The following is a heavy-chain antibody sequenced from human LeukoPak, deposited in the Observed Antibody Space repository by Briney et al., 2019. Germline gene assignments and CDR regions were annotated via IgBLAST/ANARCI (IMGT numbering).Heavy chain of an antibody. CDR2: ISSSSITI. CDR3: ARDRGGSYSAIDY. V-gene: IGHV3-48*04. J-gene: IGHJ4*02. D-gene: IGHD2-15*01. Sequence: GGTLRLSCAASGFTFSSYSLSWVRQAPGKGLEWVSFISSSSITIYYADSVKGRFTISRDNAEKSLYLQMNSLRAEDTAVYYCARDRGGSYSAIDYWGQGTLVTVSS. CDR1: GFTFSSYS.